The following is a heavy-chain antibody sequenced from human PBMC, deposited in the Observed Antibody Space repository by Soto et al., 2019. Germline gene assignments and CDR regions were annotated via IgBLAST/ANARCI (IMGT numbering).Heavy chain of an antibody. D-gene: IGHD5-12*01. CDR1: GYSFTSYW. V-gene: IGHV5-51*01. Sequence: GESLKISCKGSGYSFTSYWIGWVRQMPGKGLEWMGIIYPGDSDTRYSPSFQGQVTISADKSISTAYLQWSSLKASDTAMYYCARFLSRDGYNPYFDYWGPGTLVTVS. CDR3: ARFLSRDGYNPYFDY. J-gene: IGHJ4*02. CDR2: IYPGDSDT.